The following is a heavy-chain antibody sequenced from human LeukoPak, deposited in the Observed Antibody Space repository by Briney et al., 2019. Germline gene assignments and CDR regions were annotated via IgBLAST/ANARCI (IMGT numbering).Heavy chain of an antibody. Sequence: PGGSLRLSCAASGFTFSGYAMNWVRQVPGKGLEWVSAISGSGGSTYSADSVRGRFTISRDNSKNTLYLQMNSLRAEDTAVYYCAKVYDSSGYYHLDYWGQGTLVTVSS. CDR3: AKVYDSSGYYHLDY. CDR1: GFTFSGYA. J-gene: IGHJ4*02. D-gene: IGHD3-22*01. V-gene: IGHV3-23*01. CDR2: ISGSGGST.